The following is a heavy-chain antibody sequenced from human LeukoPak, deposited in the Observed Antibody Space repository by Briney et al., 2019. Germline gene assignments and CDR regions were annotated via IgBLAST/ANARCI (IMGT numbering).Heavy chain of an antibody. CDR3: ARVGRTVPAAVANFFDY. D-gene: IGHD2-2*01. CDR2: IYYSGST. Sequence: SETLSLTCTVSGGSIRSSYYYWGWIRQHPGKGLEWIGYIYYSGSTYYNPSLKSRVTISVDTSKNQFSLKLSSVTAADTAVYYCARVGRTVPAAVANFFDYWGQGTLVTVSS. J-gene: IGHJ4*02. V-gene: IGHV4-31*03. CDR1: GGSIRSSYYY.